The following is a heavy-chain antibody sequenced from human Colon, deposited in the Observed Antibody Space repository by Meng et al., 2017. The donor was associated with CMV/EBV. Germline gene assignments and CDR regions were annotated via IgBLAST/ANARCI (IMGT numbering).Heavy chain of an antibody. CDR3: VRWKGVTYSHS. CDR1: GASITGSY. J-gene: IGHJ4*02. V-gene: IGHV4-59*01. CDR2: VSYSGNT. Sequence: SETLSLTCTVSGASITGSYWTWIRQPPGKGLEWIGYVSYSGNTNYNSSLKNRVTMSVDASKNQASLSLSSVTPADTALYYCVRWKGVTYSHSWGQGIQVTVSS. D-gene: IGHD3-10*01.